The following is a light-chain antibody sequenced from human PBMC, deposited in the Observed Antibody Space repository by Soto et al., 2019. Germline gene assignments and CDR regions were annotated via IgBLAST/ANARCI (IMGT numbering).Light chain of an antibody. V-gene: IGLV4-69*01. Sequence: QPVLTQSPSASASLGASVKLTCTLTSGHSSNAIAWHQQQPEKGPRFLMKVNSDGSHNKGDGIPDRFSGSSSGAERYLTISSLQSEDEAAYYCQTWGTGIWVFGGGTKLTVL. CDR1: SGHSSNA. CDR2: VNSDGSH. CDR3: QTWGTGIWV. J-gene: IGLJ3*02.